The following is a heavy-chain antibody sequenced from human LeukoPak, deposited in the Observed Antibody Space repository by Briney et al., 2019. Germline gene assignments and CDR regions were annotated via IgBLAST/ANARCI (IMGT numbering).Heavy chain of an antibody. CDR2: IYTSGST. D-gene: IGHD4-11*01. Sequence: ASETLSLTCTVSGGSISSGSYYWSWSRQPAGNGLEWIGRIYTSGSTNYNPSLKSRVTISVDTSKNQFSLKLSSVTAADTAVYYCAREGTVTSRSHYYYYYMDVWGKGTTVTVSS. CDR3: AREGTVTSRSHYYYYYMDV. CDR1: GGSISSGSYY. V-gene: IGHV4-61*02. J-gene: IGHJ6*03.